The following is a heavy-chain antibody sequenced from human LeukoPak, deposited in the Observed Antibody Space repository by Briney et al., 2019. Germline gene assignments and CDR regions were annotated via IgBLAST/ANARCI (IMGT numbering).Heavy chain of an antibody. Sequence: SETLSLTCTVSGVSMSAYQWSWVRQSPEKGLEWIGCINTKGETSYYPSLKSRVTTSSGNSKSQFTLRLTSVTAADTAVYYATSNDAKIAPFDHWGQGAPVTVSS. CDR1: GVSMSAYQ. CDR2: INTKGET. J-gene: IGHJ4*02. V-gene: IGHV4-4*09. D-gene: IGHD2-21*01. CDR3: TSNDAKIAPFDH.